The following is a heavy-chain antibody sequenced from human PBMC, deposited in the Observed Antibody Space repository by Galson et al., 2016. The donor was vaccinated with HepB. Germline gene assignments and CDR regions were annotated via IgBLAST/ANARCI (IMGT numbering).Heavy chain of an antibody. CDR1: GYSFTGRY. V-gene: IGHV1-2*02. J-gene: IGHJ3*02. CDR3: ARGGRWFGGLLPRAGAFDI. D-gene: IGHD3-10*01. Sequence: SVKVSCKASGYSFTGRYMHWVRQAPGQGLEWMGWINPNSGGTDYAQRFKGRVTMTRDTSISTVYMELSSLRSDDTAIYYCARGGRWFGGLLPRAGAFDIWGQGTMVTVSS. CDR2: INPNSGGT.